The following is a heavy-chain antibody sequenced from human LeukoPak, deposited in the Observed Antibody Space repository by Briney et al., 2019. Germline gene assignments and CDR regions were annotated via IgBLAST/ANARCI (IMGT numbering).Heavy chain of an antibody. J-gene: IGHJ4*02. CDR2: IYYSGST. V-gene: IGHV4-59*08. CDR1: GGSISSYY. Sequence: SETLSLICTVSGGSISSYYWSWIRQPPGKGLEWIGYIYYSGSTNYNPSLKSRVTISVDTSKNQFSLKLSSVTAADTAVYYCARAHTFDYWGQGTLVTVSS. CDR3: ARAHTFDY.